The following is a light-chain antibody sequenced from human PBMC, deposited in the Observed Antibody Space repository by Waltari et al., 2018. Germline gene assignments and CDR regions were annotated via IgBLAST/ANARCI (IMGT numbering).Light chain of an antibody. CDR2: WAS. Sequence: DIVMTQSPDSLAVSLGERATINCKSSQSDLYNSNGKNYLACYQQKPGQPPKLLIYWASTRQSGVPDRFSGSGSGTYFTLTINSLQAEDVAVYYCQQYYRSRTFCQGTKVEIK. J-gene: IGKJ1*01. CDR3: QQYYRSRT. CDR1: QSDLYNSNGKNY. V-gene: IGKV4-1*01.